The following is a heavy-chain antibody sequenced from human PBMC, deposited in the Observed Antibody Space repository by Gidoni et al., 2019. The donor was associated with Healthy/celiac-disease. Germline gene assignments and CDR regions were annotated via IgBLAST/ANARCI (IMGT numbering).Heavy chain of an antibody. CDR3: ARGIGGNPYYFDY. D-gene: IGHD3-16*01. CDR1: GGSISGPS. V-gene: IGHV4-59*11. Sequence: VQLQESGPGLVKPSETLSLTCSVSGGSISGPSWSWIRHPPGKGLEWIGFIYYSGSTYYNPALKSRVTISVDTCKNQVSLKMSAGTAEDTAVYYCARGIGGNPYYFDYWGQGTLVTVSS. CDR2: IYYSGST. J-gene: IGHJ4*02.